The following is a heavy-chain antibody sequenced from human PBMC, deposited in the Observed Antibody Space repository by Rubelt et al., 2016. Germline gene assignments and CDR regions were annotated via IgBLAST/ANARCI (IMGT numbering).Heavy chain of an antibody. D-gene: IGHD2-21*01. CDR1: GFTFSSYG. CDR2: ISYDGSNK. CDR3: AGSSTAVEVRASPDY. Sequence: QVQLVESGGGVVQPGRSLRLSCAASGFTFSSYGMHWVRQAPGKGLEGVAVISYDGSNKYYADSVKGGFTIARDNSKNKMVGQVNSLSAGDTDVCYCAGSSTAVEVRASPDYWGQGTLVTVSS. V-gene: IGHV3-30*03. J-gene: IGHJ4*02.